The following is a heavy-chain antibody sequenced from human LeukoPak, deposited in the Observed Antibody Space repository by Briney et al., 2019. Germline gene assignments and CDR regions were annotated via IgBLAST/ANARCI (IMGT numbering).Heavy chain of an antibody. CDR3: ARDDSGSCYGDGNYFDY. V-gene: IGHV4-61*02. Sequence: PSETLSLTCTVSGGSISSGSYYWSWIRQPAGKGLEWIGRIYTSGSTNYNPSLKSRVTISVDTSKNQFSLKLSSVTAADTAVYYCARDDSGSCYGDGNYFDYWGQGTLVTVPS. J-gene: IGHJ4*02. D-gene: IGHD1-26*01. CDR1: GGSISSGSYY. CDR2: IYTSGST.